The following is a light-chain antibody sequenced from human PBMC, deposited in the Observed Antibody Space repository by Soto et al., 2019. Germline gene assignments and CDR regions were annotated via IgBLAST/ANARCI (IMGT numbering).Light chain of an antibody. CDR1: SSDVGGYNY. CDR3: SSYTSNSTYV. CDR2: DVN. V-gene: IGLV2-14*03. Sequence: QSALTQPASVSGSPGQSIAISCTGTSSDVGGYNYVSWYQQHLGKAPKLMIYDVNRRPSGVSNRFSGSKSGNAASLTISGLQAEDEADYYCSSYTSNSTYVFGTGTKLTVL. J-gene: IGLJ1*01.